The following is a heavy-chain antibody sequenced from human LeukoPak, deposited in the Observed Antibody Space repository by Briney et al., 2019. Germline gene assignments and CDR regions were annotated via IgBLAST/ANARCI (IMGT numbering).Heavy chain of an antibody. J-gene: IGHJ4*02. V-gene: IGHV3-48*04. CDR2: SSGGTTTV. CDR1: GFNISTYS. D-gene: IGHD4-23*01. Sequence: GGSLRLSCEASGFNISTYSMNWVRQTPEKGLEWIAYSSGGTTTVHYTDSVKGRFTVSRDNTKESLHLLMNNVRGDDTAVYYCARDVYGGNSYYFDYWGQGTLVTVSS. CDR3: ARDVYGGNSYYFDY.